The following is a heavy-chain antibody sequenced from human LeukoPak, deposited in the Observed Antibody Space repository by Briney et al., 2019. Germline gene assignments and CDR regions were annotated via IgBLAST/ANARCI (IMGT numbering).Heavy chain of an antibody. V-gene: IGHV3-23*01. Sequence: ETLSLTCGVSGGSISSTNWWSWVRQAPGKGLEWVSAISGSGGSTYYADSVKGRFTISRDNSKNTLYLQMNSLRAEDTAVYSCAKYLYQNYYYGMDVWGQGTTVTVSS. CDR2: ISGSGGST. CDR1: GGSISSTN. J-gene: IGHJ6*02. D-gene: IGHD2-2*01. CDR3: AKYLYQNYYYGMDV.